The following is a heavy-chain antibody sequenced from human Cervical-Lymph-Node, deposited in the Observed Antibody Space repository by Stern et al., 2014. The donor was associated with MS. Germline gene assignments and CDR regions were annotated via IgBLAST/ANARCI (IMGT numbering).Heavy chain of an antibody. V-gene: IGHV3-30*01. CDR3: ARGGAVTNSEYYFDY. Sequence: VQLEESGGGVVQPGRSLRLSCAASGFTFSYHAMHWVRQAPGKGLEWVAVISYDGSDNYYAGSVKGLFTLSRDNSKTTQYLQMNSLRAKDKAVDYCARGGAVTNSEYYFDYWGQGTLVTVSS. J-gene: IGHJ4*02. CDR2: ISYDGSDN. D-gene: IGHD4-17*01. CDR1: GFTFSYHA.